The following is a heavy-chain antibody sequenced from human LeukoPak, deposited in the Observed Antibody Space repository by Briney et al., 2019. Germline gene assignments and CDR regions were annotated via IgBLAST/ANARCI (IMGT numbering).Heavy chain of an antibody. CDR1: GYTFTGYY. CDR3: ARENVVVVAATQWFDP. CDR2: INPNSGGA. V-gene: IGHV1-2*02. D-gene: IGHD2-15*01. J-gene: IGHJ5*02. Sequence: ASVKVSCKASGYTFTGYYMHWVRQAPGQGLEWMGWINPNSGGANYAQKFQGRVTMTRDTSISTAYMELSRLRSDDTAVYYCARENVVVVAATQWFDPWGQGTLVTVSS.